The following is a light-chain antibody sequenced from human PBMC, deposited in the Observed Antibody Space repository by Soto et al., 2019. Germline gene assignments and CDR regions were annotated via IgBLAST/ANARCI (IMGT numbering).Light chain of an antibody. CDR2: EVN. CDR3: CSFAGSGTGV. CDR1: SSDIGTYNL. Sequence: QSVLTQPASVSGSPGQSIAISCTGTSSDIGTYNLVSWYQQHPGKAPKLMISEVNKRPSGVSNRFSGSKSGNTASLTISGLQTEDEADYYCCSFAGSGTGVFGPVTKVTVL. J-gene: IGLJ1*01. V-gene: IGLV2-23*02.